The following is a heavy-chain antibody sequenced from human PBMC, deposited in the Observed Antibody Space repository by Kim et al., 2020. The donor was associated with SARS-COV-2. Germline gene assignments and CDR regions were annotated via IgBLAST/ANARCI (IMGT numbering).Heavy chain of an antibody. Sequence: GGSLRLSCAASGFIFSSYDMNWVRQAPGKGLEWVSYITTSSKTIYYGDSVKGRFTISRDNVKNSLYLQMNSLRDEDTAVYYCARENPLYSSGWHNWIDPWGQGTLVIVSS. D-gene: IGHD6-19*01. CDR2: ITTSSKTI. J-gene: IGHJ5*02. CDR3: ARENPLYSSGWHNWIDP. CDR1: GFIFSSYD. V-gene: IGHV3-48*02.